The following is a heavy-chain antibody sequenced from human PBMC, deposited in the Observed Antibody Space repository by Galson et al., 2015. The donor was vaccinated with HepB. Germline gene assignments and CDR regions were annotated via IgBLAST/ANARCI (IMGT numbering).Heavy chain of an antibody. J-gene: IGHJ4*02. Sequence: ETLSLTCAVYGGSFSGYYWSWIRQPPGKGLEWIGEINHSGSTNYNPSLKSRVTISVDTSKNQFSLKLSSVTAADTAVYYCATRSDLPTRYYFDYWGQGTLVTVSS. CDR2: INHSGST. CDR3: ATRSDLPTRYYFDY. V-gene: IGHV4-34*01. CDR1: GGSFSGYY.